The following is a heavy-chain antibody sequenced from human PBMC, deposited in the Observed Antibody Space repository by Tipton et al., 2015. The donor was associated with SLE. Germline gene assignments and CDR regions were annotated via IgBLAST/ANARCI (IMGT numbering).Heavy chain of an antibody. CDR1: GGSISSGSYY. D-gene: IGHD6-13*01. V-gene: IGHV4-61*01. Sequence: TLSLTCTVSGGSISSGSYYWSWIRQPPGKGLEWIGYIYYSGSTNYNPSLKSRVTISVDTSKNQFSLKLSSVTAADTAVYYCARDRSSSWGGNAFDIWGQGTMVTVSS. CDR2: IYYSGST. J-gene: IGHJ3*02. CDR3: ARDRSSSWGGNAFDI.